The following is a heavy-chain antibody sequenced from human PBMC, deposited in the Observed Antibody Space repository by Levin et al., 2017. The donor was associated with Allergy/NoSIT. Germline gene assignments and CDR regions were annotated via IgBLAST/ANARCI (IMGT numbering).Heavy chain of an antibody. V-gene: IGHV4-34*01. J-gene: IGHJ4*02. D-gene: IGHD6-19*01. CDR1: GGSFSGYY. CDR2: INHSGST. CDR3: ASSPRGWKYFDY. Sequence: SETLSLTCAVYGGSFSGYYWSWIRQPPGKGLEWIGEINHSGSTNYNPSLKSRVTISVDTSKNQFSLKLSSVTAADTAVYYCASSPRGWKYFDYWGQGTLVTVSS.